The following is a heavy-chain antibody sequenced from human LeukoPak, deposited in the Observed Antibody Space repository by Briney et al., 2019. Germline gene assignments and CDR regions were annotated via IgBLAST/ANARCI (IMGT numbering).Heavy chain of an antibody. V-gene: IGHV1-2*02. CDR2: INPNSGGT. J-gene: IGHJ3*02. CDR3: ARSNSGSYSIWPSDAFDI. Sequence: ASVKVSCTASVYTFTGYYMHWVRQAPGQGLEWMGWINPNSGGTNYAQKFQGRVTMTRDTSISTAHMELSRLRSDDTAVYYCARSNSGSYSIWPSDAFDIWGQGTMVTVSS. D-gene: IGHD1-26*01. CDR1: VYTFTGYY.